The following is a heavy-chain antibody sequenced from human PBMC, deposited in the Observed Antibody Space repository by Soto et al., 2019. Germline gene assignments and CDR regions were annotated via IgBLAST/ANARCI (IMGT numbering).Heavy chain of an antibody. CDR3: ARDSQLNYYDSSGSVYYYYGMDV. D-gene: IGHD3-22*01. V-gene: IGHV1-69*06. CDR1: GGTLSSYA. Sequence: SVKVSCKASGGTLSSYAISWVRQAPGQGLEWMGGIIPIFGTANYAQKFQGRVTITADKSTSTAYMELSSLRSEDTAVYYCARDSQLNYYDSSGSVYYYYGMDVWGQVTTVTVSS. J-gene: IGHJ6*02. CDR2: IIPIFGTA.